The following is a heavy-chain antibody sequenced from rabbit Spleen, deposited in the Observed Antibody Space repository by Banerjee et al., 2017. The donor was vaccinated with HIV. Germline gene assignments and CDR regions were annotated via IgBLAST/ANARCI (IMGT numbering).Heavy chain of an antibody. CDR1: GFSFSSSGW. D-gene: IGHD7-1*01. CDR2: IYAGTSST. J-gene: IGHJ5*01. CDR3: ARDRDNTGNADWLDL. V-gene: IGHV1S45*01. Sequence: EESGGDLVKPEGSLTLTCTASGFSFSSSGWICWVRQAPGEGLEWIGCIYAGTSSTWYASWAKGRFTISKTSSITVTLQMTSLTAADTATYFCARDRDNTGNADWLDLWGQGTLVTVS.